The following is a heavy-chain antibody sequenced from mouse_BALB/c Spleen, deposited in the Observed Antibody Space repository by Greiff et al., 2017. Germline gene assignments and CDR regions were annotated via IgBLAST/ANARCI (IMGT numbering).Heavy chain of an antibody. J-gene: IGHJ2*01. Sequence: EVQRVESGGGLVKPGGSLKLSCAASGFTFSDYYMYWVRQTPEKRLEWVATISDGGSYTYYPDSVKGRFTISRDNAKNNLYLQMSSLKSEDTAMYYCARAGNYLYYFDYWGQGTTLTVSS. CDR3: ARAGNYLYYFDY. CDR1: GFTFSDYY. D-gene: IGHD2-1*01. V-gene: IGHV5-4*02. CDR2: ISDGGSYT.